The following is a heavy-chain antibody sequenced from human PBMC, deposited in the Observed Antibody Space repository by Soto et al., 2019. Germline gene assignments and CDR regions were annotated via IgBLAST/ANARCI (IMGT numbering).Heavy chain of an antibody. CDR1: GGSFSGYY. J-gene: IGHJ6*02. Sequence: SETLSLTCAVYGGSFSGYYWSWIRQPPGKGLEWIGEINHSGSTNYNPSLKSRVTISVDTSKNQFSLKLSSVTAADTAVYYCARDPRYYDFWSGYSSYYGMDVWGQGTTVTVSS. D-gene: IGHD3-3*01. CDR2: INHSGST. CDR3: ARDPRYYDFWSGYSSYYGMDV. V-gene: IGHV4-34*01.